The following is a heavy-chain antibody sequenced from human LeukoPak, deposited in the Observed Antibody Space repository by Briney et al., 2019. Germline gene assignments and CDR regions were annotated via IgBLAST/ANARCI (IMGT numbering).Heavy chain of an antibody. Sequence: SETLSLTSAVCGGSFSGYYCSWLRQPPGKGLEWIGEINHSGSTNYNPSLKSRVTISVDTSKNQFSLKLSSVTAADTAVYYCARGSKYYYGSGSYYTDYWGQGTLVTVSS. J-gene: IGHJ4*02. CDR3: ARGSKYYYGSGSYYTDY. CDR2: INHSGST. CDR1: GGSFSGYY. D-gene: IGHD3-10*01. V-gene: IGHV4-34*01.